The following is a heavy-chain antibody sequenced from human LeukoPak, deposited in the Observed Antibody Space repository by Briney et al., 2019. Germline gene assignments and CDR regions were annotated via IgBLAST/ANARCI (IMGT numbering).Heavy chain of an antibody. CDR3: GRQRYYDSSGYLNWFDP. V-gene: IGHV3-48*02. CDR2: ISSSSTI. CDR1: GFTFSSYS. D-gene: IGHD3-22*01. J-gene: IGHJ5*02. Sequence: GGSLRLSCAASGFTFSSYSMNWVRQAPGKGLEWVSYISSSSTIYYADSVKGRFTISRDNAKNSLYLQMNSLRDEDTAVYYCGRQRYYDSSGYLNWFDPWGQGTLVTVSS.